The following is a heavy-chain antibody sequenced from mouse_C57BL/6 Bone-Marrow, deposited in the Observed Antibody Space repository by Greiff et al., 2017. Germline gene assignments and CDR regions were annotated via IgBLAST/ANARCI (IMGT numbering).Heavy chain of an antibody. V-gene: IGHV5-17*01. D-gene: IGHD1-1*01. CDR3: AKDYGSSFDY. Sequence: VKLQESGGGLVKPGGSLKLSCAASGFTFSDYGMHWVRQAPEKGLEWVAYISSGSSTIYYADTVKGRFTISRDNAKNTLFLQMTSLRSEDTAMYYCAKDYGSSFDYWGQGTTLTVSS. CDR1: GFTFSDYG. J-gene: IGHJ2*01. CDR2: ISSGSSTI.